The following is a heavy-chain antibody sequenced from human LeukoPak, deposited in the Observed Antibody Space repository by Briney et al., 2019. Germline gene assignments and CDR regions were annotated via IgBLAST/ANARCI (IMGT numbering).Heavy chain of an antibody. V-gene: IGHV3-74*01. CDR3: ARTRSYYFDY. Sequence: PGGSLRLSCAASGFTFSSYWMHWVRQAPGKGLVWVSRIHSDGSSTTYADSVKSRFTISRDNAKNTLFLQMNNLRAEDTAVYYCARTRSYYFDYWGQGTLVTVSS. CDR1: GFTFSSYW. J-gene: IGHJ4*02. CDR2: IHSDGSST. D-gene: IGHD6-6*01.